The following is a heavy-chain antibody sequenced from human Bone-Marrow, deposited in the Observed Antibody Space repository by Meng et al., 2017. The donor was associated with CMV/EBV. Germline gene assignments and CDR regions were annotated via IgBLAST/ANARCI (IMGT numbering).Heavy chain of an antibody. J-gene: IGHJ6*02. D-gene: IGHD3-3*01. Sequence: SVKVSCKASGGTFSSYAISWVRQAPGQGLEWMGGIIPILGIANYAQKFQGRVTITADKSTSTAYMELSSLRSEDTAVYYCARGKDTIFGVVLYYYYGMDVWGQGPTVPVYS. CDR2: IIPILGIA. CDR3: ARGKDTIFGVVLYYYYGMDV. V-gene: IGHV1-69*10. CDR1: GGTFSSYA.